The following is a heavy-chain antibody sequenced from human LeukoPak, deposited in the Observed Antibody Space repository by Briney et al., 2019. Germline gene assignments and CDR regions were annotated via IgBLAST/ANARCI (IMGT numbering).Heavy chain of an antibody. D-gene: IGHD6-19*01. V-gene: IGHV4-61*02. CDR3: ARGYQAVAGTY. CDR2: IYTSGST. CDR1: GGPISSGSYY. J-gene: IGHJ4*02. Sequence: SQTLSLTCTVSGGPISSGSYYWSWIRQPAGKGLEWIGRIYTSGSTNYNPSLKSRVTISVDTSKNQFSLKLSSVTAADTAVYYCARGYQAVAGTYWGQGTLVTVSS.